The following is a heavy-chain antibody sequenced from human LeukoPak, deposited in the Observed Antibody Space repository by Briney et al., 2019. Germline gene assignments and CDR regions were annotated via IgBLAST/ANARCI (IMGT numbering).Heavy chain of an antibody. J-gene: IGHJ4*02. CDR2: IHYSGHT. Sequence: SETLSLTCTVSGGSISNYYWSWIRQPPGKGLEWIAYIHYSGHTNYNPSLKSRVTISVDTSKNQFSLKLSSVTAADTAVYYCARRGDYYGSGGHFDYWGQGTLVTVSS. D-gene: IGHD3-10*01. V-gene: IGHV4-59*08. CDR3: ARRGDYYGSGGHFDY. CDR1: GGSISNYY.